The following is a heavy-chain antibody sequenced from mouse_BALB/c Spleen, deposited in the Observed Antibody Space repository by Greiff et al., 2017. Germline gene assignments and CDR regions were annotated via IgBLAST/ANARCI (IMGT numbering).Heavy chain of an antibody. CDR3: ARMATTVVARAMDY. V-gene: IGHV1S127*01. Sequence: QVHVKQSGPQLVRPGASVKISCKASGYSFTSYWMHWVKQRPGQGLEWIGMIDPSDSETRLNQKFKDKATLTVDKSSSTAYMQLSSPTSEDSAVYYCARMATTVVARAMDYWGQGTSVTVSA. J-gene: IGHJ4*01. CDR2: IDPSDSET. D-gene: IGHD1-1*01. CDR1: GYSFTSYW.